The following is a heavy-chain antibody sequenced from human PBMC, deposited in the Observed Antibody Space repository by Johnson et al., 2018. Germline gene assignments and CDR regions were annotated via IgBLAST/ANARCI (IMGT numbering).Heavy chain of an antibody. CDR3: AKDFDYYGSGSYRVYYGMDV. J-gene: IGHJ6*02. CDR2: INHSGST. CDR1: GGSFSGYY. D-gene: IGHD3-10*01. V-gene: IGHV4-34*01. Sequence: QVQLQQWGAGLLKPSETXSLTCAVYGGSFSGYYWSWIRQPPGKGLEWIGEINHSGSTNYNPSLKSRVTISVDTSKNQFSLKLSSVTAADTAVYYCAKDFDYYGSGSYRVYYGMDVWGQGTTVTVSS.